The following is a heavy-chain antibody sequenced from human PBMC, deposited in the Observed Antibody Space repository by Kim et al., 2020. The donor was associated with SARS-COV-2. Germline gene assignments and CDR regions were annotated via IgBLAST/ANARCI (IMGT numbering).Heavy chain of an antibody. V-gene: IGHV4-39*07. D-gene: IGHD3-3*01. Sequence: SETLSLTCTVSGGSISSSSYYWGWIRQPPGKGLEWIGSIYYSGSTYYNPSLKSRVTISVDTSKNQFSLKLSSVTAADTAVYYCARGELRWFLEWSKVRWEKYYFDYWGQGTLVTVSS. CDR1: GGSISSSSYY. CDR2: IYYSGST. J-gene: IGHJ4*02. CDR3: ARGELRWFLEWSKVRWEKYYFDY.